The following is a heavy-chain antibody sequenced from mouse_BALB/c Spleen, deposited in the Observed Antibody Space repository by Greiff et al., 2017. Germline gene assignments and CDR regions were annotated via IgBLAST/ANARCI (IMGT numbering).Heavy chain of an antibody. V-gene: IGHV1-67*01. J-gene: IGHJ4*01. D-gene: IGHD2-3*01. CDR3: ARGPYDGYYAMDY. CDR1: SYTFTDYA. CDR2: ISTYYGDT. Sequence: VQLQQSGPELVRPGVSVKISCKGSSYTFTDYAMHWVKQSHAKSLEWIGVISTYYGDTNYNQKFKGKATMTVDKSSSTAYMELARLTSEDSAVYYCARGPYDGYYAMDYWGQGTSVTVSS.